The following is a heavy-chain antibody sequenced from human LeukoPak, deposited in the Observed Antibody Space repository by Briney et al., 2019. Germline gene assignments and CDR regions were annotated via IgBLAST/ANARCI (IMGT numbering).Heavy chain of an antibody. CDR3: ARDYYDSRMAFDI. CDR1: GYTFTGYY. J-gene: IGHJ3*02. CDR2: INPNSGGT. V-gene: IGHV1-2*02. Sequence: ASVKVSCKAPGYTFTGYYMHWVRQAPGQGLEWMGWINPNSGGTNYAQKFQGRVTMTRDTSISTAYMELRSLRSDDTAVYYCARDYYDSRMAFDIWGQGTMVTVSS. D-gene: IGHD3-22*01.